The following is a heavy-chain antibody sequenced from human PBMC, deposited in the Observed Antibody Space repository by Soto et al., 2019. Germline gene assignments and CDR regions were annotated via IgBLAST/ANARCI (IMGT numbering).Heavy chain of an antibody. CDR3: ARYHSSSWYYGGAMDL. J-gene: IGHJ6*02. CDR2: IIPIFGTA. V-gene: IGHV1-69*05. D-gene: IGHD6-13*01. CDR1: GGTFSSYA. Sequence: QVQLVQSGAEVKKPGSSVKVSCKASGGTFSSYAISWVRQAPGQGLEWMGGIIPIFGTANYAQKFQGRVTTPPDQSPSPAYMQLSPLRSDDTAVYYCARYHSSSWYYGGAMDLWGQGTPVPVSS.